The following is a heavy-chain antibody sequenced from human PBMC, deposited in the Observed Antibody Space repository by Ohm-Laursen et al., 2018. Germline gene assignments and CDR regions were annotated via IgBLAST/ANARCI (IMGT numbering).Heavy chain of an antibody. D-gene: IGHD3/OR15-3a*01. CDR1: GFIFRNFG. CDR2: ISGTGGNT. V-gene: IGHV3-23*01. CDR3: AKRVGDDFGYFDY. Sequence: GSLRLSCTASGFIFRNFGMHWVRQAPGKGLEWVSAISGTGGNTYYADSVKGRFTISRDNSKNTLYLQMNSLRAEDTAVYYCAKRVGDDFGYFDYWGQGALVTVSS. J-gene: IGHJ4*02.